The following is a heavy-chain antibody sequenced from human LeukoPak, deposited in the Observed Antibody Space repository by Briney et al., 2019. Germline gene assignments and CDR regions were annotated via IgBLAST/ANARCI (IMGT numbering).Heavy chain of an antibody. V-gene: IGHV4-34*01. J-gene: IGHJ4*02. CDR3: ARAGNSGSYYAHYYFDY. CDR2: INHSGST. D-gene: IGHD1-26*01. Sequence: SETLSLTCAVYGGSFSGYYWSWIRQPPGKGLEWIGEINHSGSTNYNPSLKSRVTISVDTSKNQFSLKLSSVTAADTAVYYCARAGNSGSYYAHYYFDYWGQGTLVTVSS. CDR1: GGSFSGYY.